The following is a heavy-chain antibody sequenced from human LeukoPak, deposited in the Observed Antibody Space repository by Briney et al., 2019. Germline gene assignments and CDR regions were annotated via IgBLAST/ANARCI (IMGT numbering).Heavy chain of an antibody. CDR3: TRSKSYSSGWTDFDC. V-gene: IGHV3-13*01. Sequence: GGSLRLSCAASGFTFSSHDMHWVRQPTGKGLEWVSVIGTAGNTYYTDSVKGRFTISRENAKNSLYLQMDNLRAEDTAVYYCTRSKSYSSGWTDFDCWGQGTLVTVSS. D-gene: IGHD6-19*01. J-gene: IGHJ4*02. CDR1: GFTFSSHD. CDR2: IGTAGNT.